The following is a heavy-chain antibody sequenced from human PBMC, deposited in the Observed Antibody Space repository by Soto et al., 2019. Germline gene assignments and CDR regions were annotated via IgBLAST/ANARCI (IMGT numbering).Heavy chain of an antibody. D-gene: IGHD3-9*01. Sequence: QLQLVQSGAEVKKPGASVRVSCKAAGYTFTNYAITWVRQAPGQGLELMGWISPNNGNTIYTQKLQGRVTKTTDTSTITVYMELRSLNSDDTALYYWDRTFDYDGGSYLYSPQECYFAVWGRGTMVTVSS. CDR3: DRTFDYDGGSYLYSPQECYFAV. J-gene: IGHJ2*01. CDR2: ISPNNGNT. CDR1: GYTFTNYA. V-gene: IGHV1-18*01.